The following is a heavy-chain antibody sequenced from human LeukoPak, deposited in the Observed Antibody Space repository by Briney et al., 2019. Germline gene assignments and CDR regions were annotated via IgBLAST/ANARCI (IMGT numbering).Heavy chain of an antibody. Sequence: GGSLRLSCAVSEFTVYNSYMSWVRQAPGKGLEWVSIIYSGGDTFYVDSVKGRFTISRDKSKNTVYLQMNSLRAEDTAVYYCATRDRNNGVDYWGQGTQVTVS. J-gene: IGHJ4*02. CDR3: ATRDRNNGVDY. D-gene: IGHD2-8*01. V-gene: IGHV3-53*01. CDR2: IYSGGDT. CDR1: EFTVYNSY.